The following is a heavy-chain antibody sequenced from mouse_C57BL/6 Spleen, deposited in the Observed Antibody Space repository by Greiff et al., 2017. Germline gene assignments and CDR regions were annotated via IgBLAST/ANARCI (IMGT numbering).Heavy chain of an antibody. CDR1: GYTFTSYG. CDR3: ATSYGSSYEDY. Sequence: VQLQQSGAELARPGASVKLSCKASGYTFTSYGMSWVKQRTGQGLEWIGEIYPRSGNTYYNEKFKGKATLTADKSSSTAYMELRSLTSEDSAVYYCATSYGSSYEDYWGQGTTLTVSS. D-gene: IGHD1-1*01. V-gene: IGHV1-81*01. J-gene: IGHJ2*01. CDR2: IYPRSGNT.